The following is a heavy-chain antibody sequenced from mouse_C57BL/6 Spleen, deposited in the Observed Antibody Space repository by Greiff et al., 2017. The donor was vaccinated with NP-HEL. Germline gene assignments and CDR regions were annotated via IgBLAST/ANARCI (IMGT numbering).Heavy chain of an antibody. CDR1: GFTFSDAW. CDR2: IRNKANNHAT. Sequence: EVKVEESGGGLVQPGGSMKLSCAASGFTFSDAWMDWVRQSPEKGLEWVAEIRNKANNHATYYAESVKGRFTISRDDSKSSVYLQMNSLRAEDTGIYYCTRRDGYYGLYYFDYWGQGTTLTVSS. D-gene: IGHD2-3*01. CDR3: TRRDGYYGLYYFDY. J-gene: IGHJ2*01. V-gene: IGHV6-6*01.